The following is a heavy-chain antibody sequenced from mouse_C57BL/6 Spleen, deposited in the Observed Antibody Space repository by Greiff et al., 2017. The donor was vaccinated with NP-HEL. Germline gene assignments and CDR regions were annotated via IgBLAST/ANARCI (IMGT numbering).Heavy chain of an antibody. CDR3: TRLFVTTVVANGYFDV. D-gene: IGHD1-1*01. CDR2: IDPETGGT. J-gene: IGHJ1*03. V-gene: IGHV1-15*01. CDR1: GYTFTDYE. Sequence: QVQLQQSGAELVRPGASVTLSCKASGYTFTDYEMHWVKQTPVHGLEWIGAIDPETGGTAYNQKFKGKAILTADKSSSTAYMELRSLTSEDSAVYYCTRLFVTTVVANGYFDVWGTGTTVTVSS.